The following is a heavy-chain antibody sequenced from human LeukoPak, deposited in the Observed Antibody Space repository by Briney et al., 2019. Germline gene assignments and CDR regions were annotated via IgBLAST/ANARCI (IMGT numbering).Heavy chain of an antibody. Sequence: PSETLSLTCTVSGGSISSSDYYWGWIRQPPGKGLEWIGNIYYTGSSSYNSSLKSRVTISVDTSKNQFSLQLSSVTAADTAVYYCARENYCTNGVCWAFDPWGQGTLVTVSS. CDR1: GGSISSSDYY. CDR2: IYYTGSS. D-gene: IGHD2-8*01. CDR3: ARENYCTNGVCWAFDP. J-gene: IGHJ5*02. V-gene: IGHV4-39*07.